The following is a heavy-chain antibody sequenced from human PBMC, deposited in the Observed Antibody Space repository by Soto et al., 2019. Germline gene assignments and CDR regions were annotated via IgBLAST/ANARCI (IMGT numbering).Heavy chain of an antibody. CDR1: GYTFTSYD. CDR3: ASEITSGGATLCY. Sequence: QVQLVQSGAEVKKPGASVKVSCKASGYTFTSYDVNWVRQATGQGLEWMGWMKPNSGDTGYAQKFQGSVTMTRNTSIGTAYMELTSLRSEDTAVYYCASEITSGGATLCYWGQGTLVTVSS. V-gene: IGHV1-8*01. CDR2: MKPNSGDT. D-gene: IGHD3-16*01. J-gene: IGHJ4*02.